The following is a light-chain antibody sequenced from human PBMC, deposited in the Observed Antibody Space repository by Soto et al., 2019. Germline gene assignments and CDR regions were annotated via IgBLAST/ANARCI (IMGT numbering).Light chain of an antibody. CDR1: SSDVGSYNY. CDR2: EVS. Sequence: QSALTQPASVSGSPGQSITISCTGTSSDVGSYNYVSWYQQHPGKAPKLMIYEVSNRPSGVSDRFSGSKSGNTASLTISGLQAEDEADYYCSSYTSSRTRNVFGSGTKVTVL. V-gene: IGLV2-14*01. CDR3: SSYTSSRTRNV. J-gene: IGLJ1*01.